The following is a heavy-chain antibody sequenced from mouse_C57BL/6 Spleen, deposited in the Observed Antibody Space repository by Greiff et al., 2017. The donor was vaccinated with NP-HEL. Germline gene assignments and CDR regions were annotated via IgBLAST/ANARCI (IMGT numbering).Heavy chain of an antibody. CDR2: IYPGGGYT. Sequence: QVQQQSGAELVRPGTSVKMSCKASGYTFTNYWIGWAKQRPGHGLEWIGEIYPGGGYTNYNEKFKGKATLTADKSSSTAYMQFSSLTSEDSAIYYCARKGDYDYFDYWGQGTTLTVSS. V-gene: IGHV1-63*01. CDR1: GYTFTNYW. CDR3: ARKGDYDYFDY. D-gene: IGHD2-4*01. J-gene: IGHJ2*01.